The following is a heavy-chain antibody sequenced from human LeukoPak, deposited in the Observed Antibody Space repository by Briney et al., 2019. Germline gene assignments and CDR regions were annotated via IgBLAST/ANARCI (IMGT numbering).Heavy chain of an antibody. D-gene: IGHD6-6*01. CDR3: ARRRDPRRLPALYNWFDP. CDR1: GGSISSSSYY. J-gene: IGHJ5*02. V-gene: IGHV4-39*07. CDR2: IYYSEST. Sequence: SETLSLTCTVSGGSISSSSYYWGWIRQPPGKGLEWIGNIYYSESTNYNPSLKSRVTISVDTSKNQFSLKLSSVTAADTAVYYCARRRDPRRLPALYNWFDPWGQGTLVTVSS.